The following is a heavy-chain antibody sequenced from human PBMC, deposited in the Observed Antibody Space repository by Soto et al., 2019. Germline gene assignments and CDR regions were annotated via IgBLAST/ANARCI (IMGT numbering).Heavy chain of an antibody. CDR3: ARGSSRWDY. Sequence: PSETLSLTCTVSGGSISSSYWSWIRQPAGKGLEWIGRIYSGERNNYNPSLKSRVTMSVDTSKNQFSLRLSSVTAADTAMYYCARGSSRWDYWGQGTLVTVSS. J-gene: IGHJ4*02. CDR2: IYSGERN. D-gene: IGHD6-13*01. CDR1: GGSISSSY. V-gene: IGHV4-4*07.